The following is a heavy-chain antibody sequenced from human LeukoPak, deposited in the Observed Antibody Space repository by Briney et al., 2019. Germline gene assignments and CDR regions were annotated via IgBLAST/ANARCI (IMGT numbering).Heavy chain of an antibody. CDR1: GGSISSYY. J-gene: IGHJ4*02. CDR3: ATSKSSSGWYWDY. Sequence: SETLSLTCTVSGGSISSYYWSWLRQSAGKGLEWIGRIYTSGSTNYNPSLKSRVTMSVDTSKNQFSLKLSSVTAADTAVYYCATSKSSSGWYWDYWGQGTLVTVSS. V-gene: IGHV4-4*07. CDR2: IYTSGST. D-gene: IGHD6-19*01.